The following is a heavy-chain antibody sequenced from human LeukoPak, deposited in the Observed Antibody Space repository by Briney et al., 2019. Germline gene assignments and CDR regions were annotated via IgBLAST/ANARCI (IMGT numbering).Heavy chain of an antibody. D-gene: IGHD3-16*02. Sequence: ASVKVSCKASGFILKTYGISWVRQAQGEGLDWMGWISGNNGNTNYAPRFLGRVTLTRDTSTDTVYMELGSLTSDDTAVYYCARDGEITSGGVVVSPTFDHWGQGTLISVSS. J-gene: IGHJ4*02. CDR3: ARDGEITSGGVVVSPTFDH. CDR2: ISGNNGNT. CDR1: GFILKTYG. V-gene: IGHV1-18*01.